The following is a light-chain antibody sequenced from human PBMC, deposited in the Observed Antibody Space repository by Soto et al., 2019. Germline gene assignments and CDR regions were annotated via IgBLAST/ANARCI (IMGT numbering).Light chain of an antibody. CDR1: QSISSY. CDR3: QQSYSSPLN. J-gene: IGKJ3*01. V-gene: IGKV1-39*01. CDR2: AAS. Sequence: DIQMTQSPSSLSASVGDRVTIACRASQSISSYLNWYQQKPGKAPELLIYAASSLQSGVPSRFSGSGSGTDFTLTISSLQPEDFATYYCQQSYSSPLNFGPGTKVDIK.